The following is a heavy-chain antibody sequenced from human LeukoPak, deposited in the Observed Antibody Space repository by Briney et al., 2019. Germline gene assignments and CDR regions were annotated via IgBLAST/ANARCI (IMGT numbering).Heavy chain of an antibody. CDR1: GFTFSDYY. J-gene: IGHJ4*02. CDR2: ISSSGSTI. V-gene: IGHV3-11*01. CDR3: AKATYWSNPYYFDY. Sequence: PGGSLRLSCAASGFTFSDYYMSWIRQAPGKGLEWVSYISSSGSTIYYADSVKGRFTISRDNAKNTLYLQMNSLRAEDTAVYYCAKATYWSNPYYFDYWGQGTLVTVSS. D-gene: IGHD2-2*01.